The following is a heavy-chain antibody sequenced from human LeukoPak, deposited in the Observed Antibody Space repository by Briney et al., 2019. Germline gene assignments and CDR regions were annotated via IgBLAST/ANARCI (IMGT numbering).Heavy chain of an antibody. CDR1: GGSFSGYY. CDR3: AREHFDFWSGFYTIDF. CDR2: IYDSGST. V-gene: IGHV4-59*01. Sequence: SETLSLTCAVYGGSFSGYYWSWIRQPPGKGLEWIGNIYDSGSTNYNPSLKSRVTISVDTSKNQFSLKLSSVTAADTAVYYCAREHFDFWSGFYTIDFWGQGTLVSVSS. J-gene: IGHJ4*02. D-gene: IGHD3-3*01.